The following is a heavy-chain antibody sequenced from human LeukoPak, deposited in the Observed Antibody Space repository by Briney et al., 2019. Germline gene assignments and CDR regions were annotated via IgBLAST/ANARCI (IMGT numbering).Heavy chain of an antibody. V-gene: IGHV3-48*03. CDR3: ARDLVSGGSYWVFDY. D-gene: IGHD1-26*01. CDR2: ISSSGTTI. J-gene: IGHJ4*02. CDR1: GFTFSSYE. Sequence: GGSLRLSCAASGFTFSSYEMNWVRQAPGKGLEWISYISSSGTTIYYADSVKGRFTISRDNAENSLYLQMNSLRAEDTAVYYCARDLVSGGSYWVFDYWGQGTLVTASS.